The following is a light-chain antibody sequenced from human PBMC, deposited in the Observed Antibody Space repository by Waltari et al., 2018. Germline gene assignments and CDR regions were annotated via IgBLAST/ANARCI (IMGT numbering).Light chain of an antibody. Sequence: SYELTQAPSVSVSPGQTARITCPGDALPKKYAYWYQQKSGQAPVLVIYEDSKRPSGIPERFSGSSSGTMATLTISGAQVEDEADYYCYSTDSSGNHYVFGTGTKVTVL. J-gene: IGLJ1*01. V-gene: IGLV3-10*01. CDR3: YSTDSSGNHYV. CDR1: ALPKKY. CDR2: EDS.